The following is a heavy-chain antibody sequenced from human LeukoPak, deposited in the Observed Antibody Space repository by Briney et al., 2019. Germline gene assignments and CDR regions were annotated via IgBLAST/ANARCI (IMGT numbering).Heavy chain of an antibody. D-gene: IGHD1-26*01. CDR2: ISSSSSYI. J-gene: IGHJ3*02. CDR3: ARSGDGSGGLDGAFDI. V-gene: IGHV3-21*01. CDR1: GFTFSSYS. Sequence: GGSLRLSCAASGFTFSSYSMNWVRQAPGKGLEWVSSISSSSSYIYYADSVKGRFTISRDNAKNSLYLQMNSLRAEDTAVYYCARSGDGSGGLDGAFDIWGQGTMVTVSS.